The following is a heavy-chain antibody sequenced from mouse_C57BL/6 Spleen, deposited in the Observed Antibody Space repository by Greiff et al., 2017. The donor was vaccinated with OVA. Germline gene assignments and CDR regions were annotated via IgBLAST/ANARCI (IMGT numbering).Heavy chain of an antibody. Sequence: QVQLQQSGAELMKPGASVKLSCKATGYTFTGYWIDWVKQRPGHGLEWIGEIYPGSGSTNYNEKFKGKATFTADTSSNTAYLQLSSLTTEDSAIYSGARSYYDYDGPFFDYWGQGTTLTVSS. D-gene: IGHD2-4*01. CDR3: ARSYYDYDGPFFDY. V-gene: IGHV1-9*01. J-gene: IGHJ2*01. CDR1: GYTFTGYW. CDR2: IYPGSGST.